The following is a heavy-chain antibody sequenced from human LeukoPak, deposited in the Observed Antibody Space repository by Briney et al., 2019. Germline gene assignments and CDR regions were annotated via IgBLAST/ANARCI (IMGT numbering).Heavy chain of an antibody. D-gene: IGHD5-24*01. V-gene: IGHV3-21*01. CDR3: ARDRDAGGFDY. Sequence: GGSLRLSCAASGFTFTRYSMNWVRQAPGTGLEWVSSISVSSSYIYYADSVKGRFTISRDNAKNSLDLQMNSLRAEDTAVYYCARDRDAGGFDYWGQGTLVTVSS. CDR1: GFTFTRYS. CDR2: ISVSSSYI. J-gene: IGHJ4*02.